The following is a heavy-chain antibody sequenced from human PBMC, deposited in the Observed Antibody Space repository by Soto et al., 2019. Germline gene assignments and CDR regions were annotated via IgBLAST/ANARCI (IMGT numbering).Heavy chain of an antibody. J-gene: IGHJ4*02. Sequence: QITLKESGPPLVKPTQTLTLTCTFSGFSLSTGVGVGWIRQPPGKALECLALIYWDDDKRYSSSLKSRLTITKDTSKNWVVLIMTNMDPVDTATYYCAHKSYYGSGSLDYWGQGILVTVSS. D-gene: IGHD3-10*01. CDR2: IYWDDDK. CDR3: AHKSYYGSGSLDY. CDR1: GFSLSTGVG. V-gene: IGHV2-5*02.